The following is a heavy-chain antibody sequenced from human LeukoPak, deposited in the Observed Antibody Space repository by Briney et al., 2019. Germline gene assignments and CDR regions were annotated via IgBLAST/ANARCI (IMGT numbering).Heavy chain of an antibody. Sequence: GGSLRLSCAASGFTFSSYAIHWVRQAPGEGLEWVAVISYDGSNKYYADSVKGRFTISRDNSKNTLYLQMNSLRAEDTAVYYCAKDQIKGRYSYGYMIDYWGQGTLVTVSS. D-gene: IGHD5-18*01. CDR3: AKDQIKGRYSYGYMIDY. CDR2: ISYDGSNK. J-gene: IGHJ4*02. CDR1: GFTFSSYA. V-gene: IGHV3-30-3*01.